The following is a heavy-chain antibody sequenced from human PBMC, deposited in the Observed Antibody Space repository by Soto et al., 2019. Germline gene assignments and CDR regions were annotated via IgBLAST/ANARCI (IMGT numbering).Heavy chain of an antibody. CDR2: IYHSGST. CDR3: ARGGGQWLRNWFDP. V-gene: IGHV4-4*02. CDR1: GGSISSSNW. J-gene: IGHJ5*02. D-gene: IGHD6-19*01. Sequence: PSETLSLTCAVSGGSISSSNWWSWVRQPPGKGLEWIGEIYHSGSTNYNPSLKSRVTISVDKSKNQFSLKLSSLRSEDTAVYYCARGGGQWLRNWFDPWGQGTLVTVSS.